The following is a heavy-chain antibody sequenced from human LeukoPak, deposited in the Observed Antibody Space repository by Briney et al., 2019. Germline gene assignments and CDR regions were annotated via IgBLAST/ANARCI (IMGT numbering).Heavy chain of an antibody. Sequence: GGSLRLSCAASGFTLSTYAMHWVRQAPGKGLDWVAVISHDGATEHFADSVKGRFTISRDNSKNTLYLQMNSLRVEDTAVYYCAKDGWVAVAGTDYRGQGTLVTVSS. CDR3: AKDGWVAVAGTDY. J-gene: IGHJ4*02. D-gene: IGHD6-19*01. V-gene: IGHV3-30*04. CDR2: ISHDGATE. CDR1: GFTLSTYA.